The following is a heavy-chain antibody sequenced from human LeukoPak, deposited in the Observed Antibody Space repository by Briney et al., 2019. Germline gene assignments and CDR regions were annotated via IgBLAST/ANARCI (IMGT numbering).Heavy chain of an antibody. J-gene: IGHJ4*02. CDR3: ARGGLGLTAYFDS. Sequence: ASVKVSCKASGCTFSTYGISWVRQAPGQGLEWMGWISAYNGNTNYAQKLQGRVTMTTDTSTSTVYMELRSLGSDDTAVYYCARGGLGLTAYFDSWGQGTLVTVSS. CDR1: GCTFSTYG. V-gene: IGHV1-18*01. CDR2: ISAYNGNT. D-gene: IGHD2-21*02.